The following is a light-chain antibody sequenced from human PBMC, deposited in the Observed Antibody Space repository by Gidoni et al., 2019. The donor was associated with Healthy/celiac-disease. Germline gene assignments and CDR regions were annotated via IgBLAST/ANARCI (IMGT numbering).Light chain of an antibody. CDR2: DAS. CDR1: QAITST. J-gene: IGKJ4*01. CDR3: QQFKSYPLT. Sequence: AIQLSQSPSSLSASVGDRVTITCRTSQAITSTLAWYQQKPGKPPPVLIHDASSLESGVPSRFSGSGSGTDFTLTISSLQPEDFATYYCQQFKSYPLTFGGGTKVEIK. V-gene: IGKV1-13*02.